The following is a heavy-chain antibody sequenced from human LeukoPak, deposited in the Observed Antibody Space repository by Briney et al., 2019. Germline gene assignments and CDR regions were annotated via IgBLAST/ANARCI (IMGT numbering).Heavy chain of an antibody. J-gene: IGHJ6*02. D-gene: IGHD2-2*01. V-gene: IGHV3-23*01. Sequence: PGGSLRLSCAASGFTFSSYAMSWVRQAPGKGLEWVSAISGGGDSTFYADSVKGRFTISRDNSKNTLYLQMSSLRAEDTAIYYCAKEEYSTRYYYYGMDVWGQGTTVIVSS. CDR1: GFTFSSYA. CDR3: AKEEYSTRYYYYGMDV. CDR2: ISGGGDST.